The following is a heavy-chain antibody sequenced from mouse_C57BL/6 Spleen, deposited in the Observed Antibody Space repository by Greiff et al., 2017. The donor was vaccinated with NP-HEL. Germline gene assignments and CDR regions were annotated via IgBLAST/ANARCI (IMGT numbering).Heavy chain of an antibody. J-gene: IGHJ2*01. Sequence: DVQLQESGPGLVKPSQSLSLTCSVTGYSITSGYYWNWIRQFPGNKLEWMGYISYDGSNNYNPSLKNRISITRDTSKNQFFLKLNSVTTEDTATYYCARSSGYVDYWGQGTTLTVSS. V-gene: IGHV3-6*01. CDR3: ARSSGYVDY. CDR2: ISYDGSN. D-gene: IGHD3-2*02. CDR1: GYSITSGYY.